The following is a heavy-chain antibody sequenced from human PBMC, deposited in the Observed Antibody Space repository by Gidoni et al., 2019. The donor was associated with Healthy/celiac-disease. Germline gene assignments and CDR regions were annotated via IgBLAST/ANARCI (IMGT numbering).Heavy chain of an antibody. J-gene: IGHJ4*02. CDR3: ARLQSHGGSFDY. D-gene: IGHD2-15*01. CDR2: INWNGGST. Sequence: EVQLVESGGGVVRPGGSLRLSCAASGFTFDDYGMSCVRQAQGTGLGWGSGINWNGGSTGYADSVKGRFTSSRDNAKNSLYLKMNSLRAEDTAVYYCARLQSHGGSFDYWGQGTRVNVSS. CDR1: GFTFDDYG. V-gene: IGHV3-20*04.